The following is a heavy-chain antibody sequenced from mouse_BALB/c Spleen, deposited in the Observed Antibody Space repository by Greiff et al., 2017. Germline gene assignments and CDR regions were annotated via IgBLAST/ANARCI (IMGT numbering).Heavy chain of an antibody. CDR3: ARLDGYYPYYFDY. V-gene: IGHV3-2*02. CDR1: GYSITSDYA. J-gene: IGHJ2*01. D-gene: IGHD2-3*01. CDR2: ISYSGST. Sequence: EVKVEESGPGLVKPSQSLSLTCTVTGYSITSDYAWNWIRQFPGNKLEWMGYISYSGSTSYNPSLKSRISITRDTSKNQFFLQLNSVTTEDTATYYCARLDGYYPYYFDYWGQGTTLTVSS.